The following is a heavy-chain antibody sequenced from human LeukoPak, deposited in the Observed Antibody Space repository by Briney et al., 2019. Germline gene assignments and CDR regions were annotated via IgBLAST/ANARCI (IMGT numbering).Heavy chain of an antibody. CDR1: GYTFTGAY. CDR3: ARVLFNSGYGY. V-gene: IGHV1-2*02. J-gene: IGHJ4*02. D-gene: IGHD3-9*01. Sequence: GASVKVSCKPSGYTFTGAYVHWVRQAPGQGLEWMGWINPNSGETKFAQKFQGRVTMTRDTSISTVYMDLGGLRSDDTAVYYCARVLFNSGYGYWGQGSLVTVSS. CDR2: INPNSGET.